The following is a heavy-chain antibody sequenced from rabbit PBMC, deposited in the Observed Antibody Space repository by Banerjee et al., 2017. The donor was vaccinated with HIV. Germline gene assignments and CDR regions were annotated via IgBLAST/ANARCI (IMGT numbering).Heavy chain of an antibody. D-gene: IGHD7-1*01. CDR1: GFSFSRYD. CDR2: IDTGNDAT. V-gene: IGHV1S45*01. J-gene: IGHJ4*01. CDR3: ARDHGSGYAGYGYIT. Sequence: QEQLEESGGDLVKPGASLTLTCTASGFSFSRYDMCWVRQAPGKGLEWIACIDTGNDATHYPSWAKGRFTISKPSSTTVDLQMTSLTAADTATYFCARDHGSGYAGYGYITWGPGTLVTVS.